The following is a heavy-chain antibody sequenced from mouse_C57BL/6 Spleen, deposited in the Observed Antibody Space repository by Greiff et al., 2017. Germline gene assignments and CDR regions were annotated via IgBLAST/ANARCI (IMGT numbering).Heavy chain of an antibody. CDR2: INPSNGGP. D-gene: IGHD1-1*01. CDR1: GYTFTSYW. V-gene: IGHV1-53*01. CDR3: ARLGSREFDY. J-gene: IGHJ2*01. Sequence: QVHVKQSGTELVKPGASVKLSCKASGYTFTSYWMHWVKQRPGQGLEWIGNINPSNGGPNYNEKFKSKATRTVDKSSITAYMQLSSLTSEDSAVYYCARLGSREFDYWGQGTTLTVSS.